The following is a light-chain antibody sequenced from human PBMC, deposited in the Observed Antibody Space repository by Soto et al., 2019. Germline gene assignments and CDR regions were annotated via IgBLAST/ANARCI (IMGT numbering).Light chain of an antibody. CDR3: QKYNSAPRT. Sequence: DIQMTQSPSSLSASVGDRVTITCRASQGISNFLAWYQQKPGKVPKLLMYAASTLQSGVPSRFSGSGSGTDFTRTISSLQPEDVATYYCQKYNSAPRTFGQGTKVEIK. CDR1: QGISNF. CDR2: AAS. J-gene: IGKJ1*01. V-gene: IGKV1-27*01.